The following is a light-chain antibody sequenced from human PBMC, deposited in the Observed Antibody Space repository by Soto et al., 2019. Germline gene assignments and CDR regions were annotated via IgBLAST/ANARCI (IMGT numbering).Light chain of an antibody. V-gene: IGLV1-40*01. CDR3: QSYDISLHNYV. J-gene: IGLJ1*01. CDR1: SSNIGADYD. CDR2: GNN. Sequence: QSVLTQPPSVSGAPGQRVTISCTGSSSNIGADYDVHWYQQRPGTAPKLLIFGNNNRPSGVPDRFSGSKSGTSASLAITGLQAEDEGDYYCQSYDISLHNYVFGTGTKV.